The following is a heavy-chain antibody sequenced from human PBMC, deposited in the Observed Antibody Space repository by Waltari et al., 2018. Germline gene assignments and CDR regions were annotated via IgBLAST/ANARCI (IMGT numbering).Heavy chain of an antibody. CDR2: NIPIVGTA. CDR1: GGTFSSYA. Sequence: QVQLVQSGAEVKKPGSSVKVSCKASGGTFSSYAISWVRQAPGQGLEWMGGNIPIVGTAKYAQKLQGRVTSTADESTSTADMELNSRRAEDTAVYYWARRAGGDSSGYSPWYYGMDVWGQGTTVTVSS. D-gene: IGHD3-22*01. CDR3: ARRAGGDSSGYSPWYYGMDV. J-gene: IGHJ6*02. V-gene: IGHV1-69*13.